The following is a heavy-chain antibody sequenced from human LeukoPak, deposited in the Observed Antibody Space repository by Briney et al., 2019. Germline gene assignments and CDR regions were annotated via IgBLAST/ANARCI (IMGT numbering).Heavy chain of an antibody. D-gene: IGHD4-11*01. CDR2: VYQSGNT. Sequence: MPSETLSLTCTVSGYSISRGYYWGWVPQPPGQGLERIGRVYQSGNTYFNPSLRSRVTISVDTFKNHFSLKLSSVNAADTAVYYCARHYINYVSARNIRATWFDPWGQGTLVTVSS. V-gene: IGHV4-38-2*02. J-gene: IGHJ5*02. CDR3: ARHYINYVSARNIRATWFDP. CDR1: GYSISRGYY.